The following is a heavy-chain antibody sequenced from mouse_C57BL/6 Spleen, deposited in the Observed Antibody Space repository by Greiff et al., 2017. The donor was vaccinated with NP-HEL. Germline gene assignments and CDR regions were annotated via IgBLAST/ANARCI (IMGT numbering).Heavy chain of an antibody. D-gene: IGHD3-3*01. CDR3: ARGMKDKERALFAY. Sequence: VQLQQSGAELVKPGASVKLSCKASGYTFTSYWMHWVKQRPGQGLEWIGMIHPNSGSTNYNEKFKSKATLTVDKSSSTAYMKLSSLTSEESGVYEGARGMKDKERALFAYWGQGTLVTVSA. V-gene: IGHV1-64*01. CDR1: GYTFTSYW. J-gene: IGHJ3*01. CDR2: IHPNSGST.